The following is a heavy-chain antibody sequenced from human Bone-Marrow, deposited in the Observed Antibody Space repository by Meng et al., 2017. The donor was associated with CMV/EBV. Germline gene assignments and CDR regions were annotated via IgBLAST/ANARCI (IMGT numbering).Heavy chain of an antibody. D-gene: IGHD3-10*01. J-gene: IGHJ5*01. V-gene: IGHV3-7*01. CDR2: IKPDGSEK. Sequence: GESLKISCAASGFTFTSYWMTWVRQAPGKGLEWVANIKPDGSEKYCVDSVKGRFTISRDNAKNSQYLQMNNLRAEDTAVYYCARRGSSGSYYKGWFDSWGQGTLVTVSS. CDR3: ARRGSSGSYYKGWFDS. CDR1: GFTFTSYW.